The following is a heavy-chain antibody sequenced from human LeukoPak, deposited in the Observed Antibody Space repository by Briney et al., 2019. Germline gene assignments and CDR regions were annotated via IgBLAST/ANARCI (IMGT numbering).Heavy chain of an antibody. CDR3: AKAPCSSTTCYFVS. CDR1: GFTFSSYS. Sequence: GGSLRLSCAASGFTFSSYSMNWVRQAPGKGLEWVSGISGSAGSTYYADSVKGRFTISRDDSKNTLYLQMNSLRAEDTAVYYCAKAPCSSTTCYFVSWGQGTLVTVSS. CDR2: ISGSAGST. V-gene: IGHV3-23*01. D-gene: IGHD2-2*01. J-gene: IGHJ4*02.